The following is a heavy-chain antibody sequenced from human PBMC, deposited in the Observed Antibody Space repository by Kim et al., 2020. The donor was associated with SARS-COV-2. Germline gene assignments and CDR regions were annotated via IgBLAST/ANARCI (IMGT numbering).Heavy chain of an antibody. CDR2: ITNSAGTT. D-gene: IGHD6-19*01. J-gene: IGHJ4*02. CDR1: GFTFSNYA. Sequence: GGSLRLSCAATGFTFSNYAMSWVRQAPGKGLEWVSAITNSAGTTYYVDSVKGRFTISRDNSKNTLYLQMNSLRAEDTAIYYCVKDFRYSSGGYWGQGTLVTVSS. CDR3: VKDFRYSSGGY. V-gene: IGHV3-23*01.